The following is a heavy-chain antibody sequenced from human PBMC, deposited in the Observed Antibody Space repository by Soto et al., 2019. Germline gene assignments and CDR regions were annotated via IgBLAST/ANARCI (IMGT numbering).Heavy chain of an antibody. Sequence: QVQLVESGGGVVQPGRSLRLSCAASGFTFSSYGMHWVRQAPGKGLEWVAVISYDGSNKYYADSVKGRFTISRGNSKNTLYLQMNSLRAEDTAVYYCAKDSCSGGSCYDYYGMDVWGQGTTVTVSS. J-gene: IGHJ6*02. CDR3: AKDSCSGGSCYDYYGMDV. D-gene: IGHD2-15*01. CDR2: ISYDGSNK. CDR1: GFTFSSYG. V-gene: IGHV3-30*18.